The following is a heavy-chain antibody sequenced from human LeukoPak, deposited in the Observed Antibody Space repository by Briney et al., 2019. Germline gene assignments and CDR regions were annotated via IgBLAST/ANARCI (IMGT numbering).Heavy chain of an antibody. Sequence: PSETLSLTCTVSGGSISSSSYYWGWIRQPPGKGLEWIGSIYYSGSTYYNPSLKSRVTISVDTSKNQFSLKLSSVTAADTAVYYCARHEGAEELWFGELLLADYFDYWGQGTLVTVSS. CDR3: ARHEGAEELWFGELLLADYFDY. J-gene: IGHJ4*02. CDR2: IYYSGST. CDR1: GGSISSSSYY. D-gene: IGHD3-10*01. V-gene: IGHV4-39*01.